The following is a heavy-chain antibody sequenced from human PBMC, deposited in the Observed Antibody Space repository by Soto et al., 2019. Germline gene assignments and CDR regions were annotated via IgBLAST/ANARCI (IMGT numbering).Heavy chain of an antibody. CDR1: GYTFTSHG. CDR3: ARVDYYDFWSGSFPYMDV. V-gene: IGHV1-18*01. D-gene: IGHD3-3*01. Sequence: GASVKVSCKASGYTFTSHGISWVRQAPGQGLEWMGWISAYNGNTNYAQKLQGRVTMTTDTSTSTAYMELRSLRSDDTAVYYCARVDYYDFWSGSFPYMDVWGKGTTVTVSS. J-gene: IGHJ6*03. CDR2: ISAYNGNT.